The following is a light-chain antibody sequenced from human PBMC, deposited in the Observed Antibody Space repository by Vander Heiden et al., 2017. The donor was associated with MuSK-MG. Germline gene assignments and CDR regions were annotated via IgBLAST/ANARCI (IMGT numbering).Light chain of an antibody. J-gene: IGKJ1*01. CDR3: QQDNRYWT. V-gene: IGKV1-5*03. Sequence: DIQMTQSPSTLSAYVGDRVTITCRASQSISTWLAWYQQKPGKAPKLMIYKASKLATGVPSRFSGSGSGTEFTLTISSLQPDDFATYYCQQDNRYWTFGQGTKVEIK. CDR2: KAS. CDR1: QSISTW.